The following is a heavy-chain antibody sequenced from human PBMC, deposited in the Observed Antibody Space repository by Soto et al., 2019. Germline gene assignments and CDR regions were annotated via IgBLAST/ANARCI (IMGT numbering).Heavy chain of an antibody. V-gene: IGHV4-30-4*01. CDR3: ARARRSGEDTNWFDP. D-gene: IGHD3-16*01. J-gene: IGHJ5*02. Sequence: SETLSLTCTVSGGSISSGDYYWSWIRQPPGKGLEWIGYIYYSGSTYYNPSLKSRVTTSVDTSKNQFSLKLSSVTAADTAVYYCARARRSGEDTNWFDPWGQGTLLTVSS. CDR2: IYYSGST. CDR1: GGSISSGDYY.